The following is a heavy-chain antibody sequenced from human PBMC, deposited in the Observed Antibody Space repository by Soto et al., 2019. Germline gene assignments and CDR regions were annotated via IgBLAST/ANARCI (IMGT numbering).Heavy chain of an antibody. Sequence: GGSLRLSCAASGFTFSSYAMHWVRQAPGKGLEWVAVISYDGSNKYYADSVKGRFTISRDNSKNTLYLQMNSLRAEDTAVYYCARVLRFFGADYWGRRTLVTVAS. CDR1: GFTFSSYA. CDR2: ISYDGSNK. D-gene: IGHD3-3*01. J-gene: IGHJ4*02. CDR3: ARVLRFFGADY. V-gene: IGHV3-30-3*01.